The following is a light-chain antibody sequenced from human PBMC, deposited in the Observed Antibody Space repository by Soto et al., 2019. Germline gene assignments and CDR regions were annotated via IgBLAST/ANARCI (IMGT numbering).Light chain of an antibody. V-gene: IGKV4-1*01. J-gene: IGKJ4*01. CDR2: WTS. CDR3: QQYDSSPLT. Sequence: DIVMTQSPDSLAVSLGERATINCKSSQSVLYSSNNKNYLAWYQQKPGQPPKLLIYWTSTRESGVPDRISGRGSGTDVTLTISSLQAEDVAVYYCQQYDSSPLTFGGGTKGEIK. CDR1: QSVLYSSNNKNY.